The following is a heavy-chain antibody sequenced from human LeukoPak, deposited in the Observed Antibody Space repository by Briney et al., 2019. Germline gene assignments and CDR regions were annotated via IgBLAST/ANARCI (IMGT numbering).Heavy chain of an antibody. CDR3: ARVDVTIFEVAFFDF. Sequence: SETLSLTCTVSGGSISSGNYYWSWIRQPPGKGLEWIGYIFHSRTTYYNPSLKSRVTMSVDRSRNQFSLKLSSVTAADTAVYYCARVDVTIFEVAFFDFWGQGTLVTVSS. D-gene: IGHD3-3*01. CDR1: GGSISSGNYY. CDR2: IFHSRTT. J-gene: IGHJ4*02. V-gene: IGHV4-30-2*01.